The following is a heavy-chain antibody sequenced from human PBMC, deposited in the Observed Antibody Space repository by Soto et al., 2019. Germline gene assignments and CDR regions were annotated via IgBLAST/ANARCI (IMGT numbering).Heavy chain of an antibody. J-gene: IGHJ2*01. V-gene: IGHV3-7*03. CDR3: AKDRPDTAMVTRETDWYFDL. Sequence: EVQLVESGGGLVQPGGSLRLSCAASGFTFSSYWMSWVRQAPGKGLEWVANIKQDGSEKYYVDSVKGRFTISRDNAKNSLYLQMNSLRAEDTAVYYCAKDRPDTAMVTRETDWYFDLWGRGTLVTVSS. CDR1: GFTFSSYW. D-gene: IGHD5-18*01. CDR2: IKQDGSEK.